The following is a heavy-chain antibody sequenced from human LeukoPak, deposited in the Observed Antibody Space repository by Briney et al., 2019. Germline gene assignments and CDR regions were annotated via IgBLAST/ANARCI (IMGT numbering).Heavy chain of an antibody. CDR3: ARQVGSYSPAY. D-gene: IGHD1-26*01. J-gene: IGHJ4*02. Sequence: SETLPLTCAVYGGSFSGYYWSWIRQPPGKGLEWIGEINHSGSTNYNPSLKSRVTMSVDKSKNQFSLRLTSVTAADTAVYYCARQVGSYSPAYWGQGTLVTVSS. V-gene: IGHV4-34*01. CDR1: GGSFSGYY. CDR2: INHSGST.